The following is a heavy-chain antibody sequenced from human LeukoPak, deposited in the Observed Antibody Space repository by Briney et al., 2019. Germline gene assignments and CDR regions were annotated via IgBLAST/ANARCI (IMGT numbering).Heavy chain of an antibody. CDR2: ISAYNGNT. D-gene: IGHD3-10*01. J-gene: IGHJ6*03. CDR3: AREVAVNYYGSGSYWVPYYYYYMDV. CDR1: GYTFTSYG. Sequence: GASVKVSCKASGYTFTSYGISWVRQAPGQGLEWMGWISAYNGNTNYAQKLQGRVTMTTDTSTSTAYMELRSLRPDDTAVYYCAREVAVNYYGSGSYWVPYYYYYMDVWGKGTTVTISS. V-gene: IGHV1-18*01.